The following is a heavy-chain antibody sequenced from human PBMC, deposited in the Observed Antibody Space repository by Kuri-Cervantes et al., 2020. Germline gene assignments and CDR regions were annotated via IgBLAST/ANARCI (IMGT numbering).Heavy chain of an antibody. D-gene: IGHD3-9*01. J-gene: IGHJ6*02. CDR2: SNAGNGNT. V-gene: IGHV1-3*02. Sequence: ASVKVSCKASGYTFTSYAMHWVRQAPGQRLEWMGWSNAGNGNTKYSQEFQGRVTITRDTSASTAYMELSSLRSEDMAVYYCARHKYDILTGEYYYYYYGMDVWGQGTTVTVSS. CDR3: ARHKYDILTGEYYYYYYGMDV. CDR1: GYTFTSYA.